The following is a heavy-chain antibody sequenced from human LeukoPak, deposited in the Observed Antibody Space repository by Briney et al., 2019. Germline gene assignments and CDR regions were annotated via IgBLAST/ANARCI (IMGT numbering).Heavy chain of an antibody. CDR2: ISGSGGST. CDR1: GFTFSSHA. J-gene: IGHJ4*02. CDR3: AKDLSAGYSSSWDGIPPYSDY. V-gene: IGHV3-23*01. D-gene: IGHD6-13*01. Sequence: GGSLRLSCAASGFTFSSHAMSWVRLAPGKGLEWVSVISGSGGSTYYVESVKGRFTISRDNSKNTLYLQMDILRAEDTAVYYCAKDLSAGYSSSWDGIPPYSDYWGQGTLVTVSS.